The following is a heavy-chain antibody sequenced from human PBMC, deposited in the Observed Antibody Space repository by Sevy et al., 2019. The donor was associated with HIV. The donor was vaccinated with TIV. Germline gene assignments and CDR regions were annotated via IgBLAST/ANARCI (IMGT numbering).Heavy chain of an antibody. CDR3: ATTKDYYDSSAYPVDY. J-gene: IGHJ4*02. V-gene: IGHV1-24*01. CDR2: FDPEDDER. Sequence: ASVKVSCKVSGYTLTAFAMHWVRQAPGKGLEWMGTFDPEDDERIYAQKFQGRVSMPEDTSADTAYMELSSLRSEETAIYYCATTKDYYDSSAYPVDYWGQGTLVTVSS. D-gene: IGHD3-22*01. CDR1: GYTLTAFA.